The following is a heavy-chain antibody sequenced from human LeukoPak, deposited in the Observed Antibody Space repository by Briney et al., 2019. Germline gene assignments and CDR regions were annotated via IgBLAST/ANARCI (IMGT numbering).Heavy chain of an antibody. CDR3: AKDLYSSSWYEGFDY. CDR1: GFTFSSYA. V-gene: IGHV3-23*01. J-gene: IGHJ4*02. CDR2: ISGSGGST. Sequence: PGGSLRLSCAASGFTFSSYAMSWVRQAPGKELEWVSAISGSGGSTYYADSVKGRFTISRDNSKNTLYLQMNSLRAEDTAVYYCAKDLYSSSWYEGFDYWGQGTLVTVSS. D-gene: IGHD6-13*01.